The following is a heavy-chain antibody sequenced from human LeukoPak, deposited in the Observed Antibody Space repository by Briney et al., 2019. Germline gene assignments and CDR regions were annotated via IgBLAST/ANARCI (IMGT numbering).Heavy chain of an antibody. CDR1: GYTFTSYA. CDR3: ARDPSNSIAVAGERDYYYYYGMDV. CDR2: INAGNGNT. Sequence: ASVNVSCKASGYTFTSYAMHWVRQAPGQRLEWMGWINAGNGNTKYSQKFQGRVTITRDTSASTAYMELSSLRSEDTAVYYCARDPSNSIAVAGERDYYYYYGMDVWGQGTTVTVSS. J-gene: IGHJ6*02. D-gene: IGHD6-19*01. V-gene: IGHV1-3*01.